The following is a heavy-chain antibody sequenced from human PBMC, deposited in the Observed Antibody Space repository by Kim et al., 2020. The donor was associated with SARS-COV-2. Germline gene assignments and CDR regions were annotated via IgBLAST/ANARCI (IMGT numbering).Heavy chain of an antibody. Sequence: GGSLRLSCAASGFTFSSYAMNWVRQAPGKGLEWVSYISRSSGTIYYADSVKDRFTISRDNAKNSLYLQMNGLRDEDTAVYYCARELPPRDLDYWGQGTLVTVSS. CDR3: ARELPPRDLDY. D-gene: IGHD2-21*01. J-gene: IGHJ4*02. V-gene: IGHV3-48*02. CDR2: ISRSSGTI. CDR1: GFTFSSYA.